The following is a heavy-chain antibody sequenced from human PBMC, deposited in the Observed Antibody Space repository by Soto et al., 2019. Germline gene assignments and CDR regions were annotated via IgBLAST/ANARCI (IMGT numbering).Heavy chain of an antibody. J-gene: IGHJ4*02. Sequence: QVQLVQSGAEVRKPGSSVKVSCKASGGTFSATYPITWVRQAPGQGLEWMGRIVPMFGTVNYAQRFQGRVTFTSDESTSTASMELRSLTSEDTAIYYCARGESIGYSSSSLDSWGQGTLVTVSS. CDR2: IVPMFGTV. CDR3: ARGESIGYSSSSLDS. D-gene: IGHD4-4*01. CDR1: GGTFSATYP. V-gene: IGHV1-69*01.